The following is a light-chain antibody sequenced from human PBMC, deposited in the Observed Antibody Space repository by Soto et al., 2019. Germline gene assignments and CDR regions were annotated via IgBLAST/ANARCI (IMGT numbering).Light chain of an antibody. CDR1: QSVSGSY. CDR2: GAS. Sequence: EIVLTQSPGTLSLSPGERATLSCRASQSVSGSYLAWYQHKPGQAPRLLIYGASSRATGIPDRFSGSGSGTDFTLTISILEPEDFAVYYCQLYGSSPGTFGQGTKLEIK. V-gene: IGKV3-20*01. CDR3: QLYGSSPGT. J-gene: IGKJ2*01.